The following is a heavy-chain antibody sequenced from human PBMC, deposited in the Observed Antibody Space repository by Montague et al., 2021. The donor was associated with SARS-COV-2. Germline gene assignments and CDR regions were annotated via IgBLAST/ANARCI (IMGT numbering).Heavy chain of an antibody. CDR2: IFHSGST. J-gene: IGHJ4*02. CDR3: VRVGFYNESNYDY. V-gene: IGHV4-31*03. D-gene: IGHD4-11*01. CDR1: GDSLNNGGYY. Sequence: TLSLTCTVSGDSLNNGGYYRSWVRQHPGKGLEWIGNIFHSGSTHFNPSLKSRITMSADTSTNQFSLHLSSVTAADTAVYFCVRVGFYNESNYDYWGRGTLVTVSA.